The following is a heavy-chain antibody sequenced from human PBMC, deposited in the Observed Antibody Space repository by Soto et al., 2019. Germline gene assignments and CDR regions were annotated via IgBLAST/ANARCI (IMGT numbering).Heavy chain of an antibody. V-gene: IGHV3-21*01. CDR2: INIMSSSI. Sequence: GGSLRLSCAASGFTLKTYTMNWVRQAPGKGLEWVSSINIMSSSIYYSDSVKGRFTTSRDNAKNSLYLQMTNLRADDTAVYYCARYGSSNWFDSWGQGTLVTVSS. CDR3: ARYGSSNWFDS. J-gene: IGHJ5*01. CDR1: GFTLKTYT. D-gene: IGHD6-19*01.